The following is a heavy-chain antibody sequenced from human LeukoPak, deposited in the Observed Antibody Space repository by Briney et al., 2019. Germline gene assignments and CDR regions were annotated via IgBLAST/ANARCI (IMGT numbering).Heavy chain of an antibody. CDR2: INPSGGST. CDR3: ARDDGNSGSYPVYYYYGMDV. D-gene: IGHD1-26*01. Sequence: ASAKVSCKASGYTFTSYYMHWVRQAPGQGLEWMGIINPSGGSTSYAQKFQGRVTMTRDTSTSAVYMELSSLRSEDTAVYYCARDDGNSGSYPVYYYYGMDVWGQGTTVTVSS. V-gene: IGHV1-46*01. CDR1: GYTFTSYY. J-gene: IGHJ6*02.